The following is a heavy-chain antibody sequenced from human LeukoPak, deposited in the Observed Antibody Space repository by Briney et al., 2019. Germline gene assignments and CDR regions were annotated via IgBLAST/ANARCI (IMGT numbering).Heavy chain of an antibody. Sequence: GGSLRLSCAASGFTFSTYAMNWVRQAPGKGLEWVSTISGNAGSTYYADSVKGRFTISRDNSKNTLYLQMNSLRAEDTAVYYCANDGRLSGSYGDLDYWGQGTLVTVSS. CDR1: GFTFSTYA. J-gene: IGHJ4*02. CDR3: ANDGRLSGSYGDLDY. D-gene: IGHD1-26*01. V-gene: IGHV3-23*01. CDR2: ISGNAGST.